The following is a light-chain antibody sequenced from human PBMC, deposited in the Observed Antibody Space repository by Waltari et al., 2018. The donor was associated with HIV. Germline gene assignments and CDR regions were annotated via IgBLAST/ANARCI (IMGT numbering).Light chain of an antibody. CDR3: QQFNSYPLT. CDR1: QGISSA. CDR2: DAF. Sequence: AMQLTQSPSSLSPSVGDRVTITCRASQGISSALAWYQQKPGKAPKLLIYDAFSLESGVPSRCSGSGSGTDFTLTISSLQPEDFATYYCQQFNSYPLTVGGGTKVEIK. J-gene: IGKJ4*01. V-gene: IGKV1-13*02.